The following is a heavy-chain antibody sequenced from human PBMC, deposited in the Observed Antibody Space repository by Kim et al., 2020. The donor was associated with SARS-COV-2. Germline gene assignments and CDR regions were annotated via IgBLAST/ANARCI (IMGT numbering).Heavy chain of an antibody. CDR3: LRDVHSGSWSLFDY. V-gene: IGHV3-7*01. D-gene: IGHD6-13*01. Sequence: VDSVKGRFTISSDNAKNSLFLQMNSLTVEDTALYYCLRDVHSGSWSLFDYWGQGTLVAVSS. J-gene: IGHJ4*02.